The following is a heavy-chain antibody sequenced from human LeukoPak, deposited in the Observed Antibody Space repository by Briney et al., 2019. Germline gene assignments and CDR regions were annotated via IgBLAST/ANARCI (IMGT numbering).Heavy chain of an antibody. J-gene: IGHJ6*03. D-gene: IGHD3-10*01. V-gene: IGHV4-59*12. Sequence: SETLSLTCTVSGGSISDYYWSWIRQPPGKGLEWIGYISYSGSTKYNPSLKSRVTISVDTSKNQFSLKLSSVTAADTAVYYCARRVGRWFGERAYYYNYMDVWDKGTTVTISS. CDR2: ISYSGST. CDR3: ARRVGRWFGERAYYYNYMDV. CDR1: GGSISDYY.